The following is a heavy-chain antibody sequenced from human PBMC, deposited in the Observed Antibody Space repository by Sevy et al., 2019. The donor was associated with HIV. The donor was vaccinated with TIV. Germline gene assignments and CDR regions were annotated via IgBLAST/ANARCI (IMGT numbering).Heavy chain of an antibody. D-gene: IGHD2-21*02. J-gene: IGHJ4*02. V-gene: IGHV1-8*01. CDR1: GSTFNTYD. CDR3: ASVSPCGGDCYYFDQ. CDR2: MNPHSGHT. Sequence: ASLKASCKASGSTFNTYDINWVRQATGQGLEWMGLMNPHSGHTAYAQNFQGRVTMTRDTSIGTAYMELSSLRSEDTAVYYCASVSPCGGDCYYFDQWGQGTLVTVSS.